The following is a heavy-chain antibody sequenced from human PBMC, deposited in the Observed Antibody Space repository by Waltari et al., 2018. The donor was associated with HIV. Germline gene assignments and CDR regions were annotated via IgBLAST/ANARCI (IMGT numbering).Heavy chain of an antibody. CDR3: VKGGGYYDSTGNVPFDY. CDR2: IGGGGDRS. J-gene: IGHJ4*02. V-gene: IGHV3-23*01. CDR1: GFGFRRFP. D-gene: IGHD3-3*01. Sequence: VQLLELGGGLVQSGGSLTLSCAAPGFGFRRFPMIWVRQGPGEGLEWVSAIGGGGDRSYYGDSVKGRFTISRDNSKNTLSLQMNGLRAEDTAVYYCVKGGGYYDSTGNVPFDYWGQGSLVTVSS.